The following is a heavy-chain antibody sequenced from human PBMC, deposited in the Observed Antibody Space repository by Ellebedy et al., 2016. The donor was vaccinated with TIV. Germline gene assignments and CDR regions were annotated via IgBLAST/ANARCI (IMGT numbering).Heavy chain of an antibody. CDR2: IYYSGST. D-gene: IGHD3-10*01. CDR1: GGSISSYY. V-gene: IGHV4-59*01. CDR3: ARESYYGSGSYN. J-gene: IGHJ4*02. Sequence: SETLSLXCTVSGGSISSYYWSWIRQPPGKGLEWIGYIYYSGSTNYNPSLKSRVTISVDTSKNQFSLKLSSVTAADTAVYYCARESYYGSGSYNWGQGTLVTVSS.